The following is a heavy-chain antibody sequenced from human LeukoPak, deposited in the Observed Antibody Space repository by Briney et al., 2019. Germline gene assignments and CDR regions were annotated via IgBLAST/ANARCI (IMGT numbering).Heavy chain of an antibody. CDR3: ATDQVGWLRRFDY. V-gene: IGHV1-18*04. D-gene: IGHD5-12*01. J-gene: IGHJ4*02. CDR2: ISPYNGNT. CDR1: GYTFTGYG. Sequence: ASVKVSCKASGYTFTGYGIIWVRQAPGQGLEWMGWISPYNGNTNYAQKFQGRVTMTTDTSTTTTYMELRSLRSDDTAVYYCATDQVGWLRRFDYWGQGTLVTVSS.